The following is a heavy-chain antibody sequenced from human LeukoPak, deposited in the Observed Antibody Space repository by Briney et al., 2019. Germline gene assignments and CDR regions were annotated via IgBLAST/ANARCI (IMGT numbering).Heavy chain of an antibody. Sequence: PGGSLRLSCAASGVTFGNNWMHWVRQGTGKGLVWISRINSDGGGAIYADSVKGRFTVSRDNAKNTLYLQMNSLRAEATAVYYCARDVPHNWFDTWGQGTLVTVSS. J-gene: IGHJ5*02. CDR3: ARDVPHNWFDT. CDR2: INSDGGGA. CDR1: GVTFGNNW. V-gene: IGHV3-74*01.